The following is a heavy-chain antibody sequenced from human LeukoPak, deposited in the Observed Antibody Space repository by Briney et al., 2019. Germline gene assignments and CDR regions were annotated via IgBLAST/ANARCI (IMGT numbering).Heavy chain of an antibody. J-gene: IGHJ6*02. CDR2: IYYSGST. Sequence: SETLSLTCTVSGGSISSSSYYWGWIRQPPGKGLEWIGSIYYSGSTYYNPSLKSRVTISVDTSKNQFSLKLSSVTAADTAVYYCARDIVVVVAAIYYYYGMDVWGQGTTVTVSS. CDR1: GGSISSSSYY. CDR3: ARDIVVVVAAIYYYYGMDV. V-gene: IGHV4-39*01. D-gene: IGHD2-15*01.